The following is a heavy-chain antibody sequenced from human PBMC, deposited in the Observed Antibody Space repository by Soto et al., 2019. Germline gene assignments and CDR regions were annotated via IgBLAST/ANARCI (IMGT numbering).Heavy chain of an antibody. Sequence: ASVKVSCKASGYTFTSYYMHWVRQAPGQRLEWMGWINAGNGNTKYSQKFQGRVTITRDTSASTAYMELSSLRSEDTAVYYCARSIVVVTALDYWGQRTLVTVSS. J-gene: IGHJ4*02. D-gene: IGHD2-21*02. V-gene: IGHV1-3*01. CDR1: GYTFTSYY. CDR2: INAGNGNT. CDR3: ARSIVVVTALDY.